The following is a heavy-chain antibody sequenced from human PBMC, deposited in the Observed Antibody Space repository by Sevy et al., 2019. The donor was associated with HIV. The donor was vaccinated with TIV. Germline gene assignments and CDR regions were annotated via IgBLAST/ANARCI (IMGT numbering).Heavy chain of an antibody. J-gene: IGHJ4*02. CDR1: GFTFDDYT. V-gene: IGHV3-43*01. CDR2: ISWDGGST. D-gene: IGHD6-19*01. Sequence: GGSLRLSCAASGFTFDDYTMHWVRQAPGKGLEWVSLISWDGGSTYYADSVKGRFTISRDNSKNSLYLQMNGLRTEDTALYYCAKMARGWYYFDYWGQGTLVTVSS. CDR3: AKMARGWYYFDY.